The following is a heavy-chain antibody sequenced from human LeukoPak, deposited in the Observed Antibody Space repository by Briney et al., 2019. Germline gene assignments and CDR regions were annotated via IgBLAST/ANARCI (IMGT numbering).Heavy chain of an antibody. D-gene: IGHD3-9*01. CDR1: GGSISSSDYY. J-gene: IGHJ3*01. CDR3: ARGFDAHNAFDV. CDR2: IYYSGST. Sequence: SQTLSLTCTVSGGSISSSDYYWSWIRQPPGKGLEWIGYIYYSGSTSYNPSLKSRITISVDTSKNQFSLKLTSVTAADTAVYYCARGFDAHNAFDVWGQGTMVTVSS. V-gene: IGHV4-30-4*01.